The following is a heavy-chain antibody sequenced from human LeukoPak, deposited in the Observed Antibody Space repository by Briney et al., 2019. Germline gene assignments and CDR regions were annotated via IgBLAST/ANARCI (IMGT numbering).Heavy chain of an antibody. D-gene: IGHD2-15*01. CDR1: GYTFTGYY. V-gene: IGHV1-2*06. CDR2: SNPNSGGT. Sequence: ASVKVSCNAAGYTFTGYYMFWVRQAPGQGLECIGPSNPNSGGTNYAQKFQGRVTMTRDTSISTAYMELSRLRSDDTAVYYCARGYCSGGSCYSVENWFDPWGQGTLVTVSS. CDR3: ARGYCSGGSCYSVENWFDP. J-gene: IGHJ5*02.